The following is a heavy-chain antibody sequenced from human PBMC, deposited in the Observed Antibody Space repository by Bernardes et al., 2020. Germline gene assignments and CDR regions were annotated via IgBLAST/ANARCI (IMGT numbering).Heavy chain of an antibody. D-gene: IGHD3-9*01. V-gene: IGHV1-2*04. Sequence: ASMKVSCKASGYTFTGYYMHWVRQAPGQGLEWMGWINPNSGGTNYAQKFQGWVTMTRDTSISTAYMELSRLRSDDTAVYYCARSPLRYFDWQSWCFDYWGQRTLVTVSS. CDR3: ARSPLRYFDWQSWCFDY. CDR2: INPNSGGT. CDR1: GYTFTGYY. J-gene: IGHJ4*02.